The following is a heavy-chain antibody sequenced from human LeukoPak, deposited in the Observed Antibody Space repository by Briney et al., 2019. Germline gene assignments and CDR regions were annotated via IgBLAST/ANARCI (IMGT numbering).Heavy chain of an antibody. V-gene: IGHV4-34*01. D-gene: IGHD2-15*01. J-gene: IGHJ5*02. CDR3: ARRDIVVVVAASDWFDP. CDR1: GGSFSGYY. CDR2: INHSGST. Sequence: PSETLSLTCAVYGGSFSGYYWSWIRQPPGKGLEWIGEINHSGSTNYNPSLKSRVTISVDTSKNQFSLKLSSVTAADTAVYYCARRDIVVVVAASDWFDPWGQGTLVTVSS.